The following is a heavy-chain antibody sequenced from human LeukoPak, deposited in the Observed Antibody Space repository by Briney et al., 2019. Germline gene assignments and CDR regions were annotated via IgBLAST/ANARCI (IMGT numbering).Heavy chain of an antibody. Sequence: GRSLRLSCAASGFTFSSYAMHGVRQAPGKGLEWVAVISYDGSNKFYADSVKGRFTISRDNSKNTLYLQMNSLRAEDTAVYYCARDPIAVAGTAYFDYWGQGTLVTVSS. CDR3: ARDPIAVAGTAYFDY. J-gene: IGHJ4*02. CDR2: ISYDGSNK. D-gene: IGHD6-19*01. V-gene: IGHV3-30-3*01. CDR1: GFTFSSYA.